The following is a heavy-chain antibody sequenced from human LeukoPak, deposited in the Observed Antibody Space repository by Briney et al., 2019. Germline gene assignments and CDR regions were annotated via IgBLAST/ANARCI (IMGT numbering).Heavy chain of an antibody. CDR1: GFTFSTYA. J-gene: IGHJ6*03. D-gene: IGHD2-2*01. Sequence: GGSLRLSCAASGFTFSTYAMNWVRQAPGKGLEWVSAISASGGSTYYADSVKGRFTISRDNSKNTLYLQMNSLRAEDTAVYYCARDGPIVVVPAATYYYYYYMDVWGKGTTVTVSS. CDR3: ARDGPIVVVPAATYYYYYYMDV. CDR2: ISASGGST. V-gene: IGHV3-23*01.